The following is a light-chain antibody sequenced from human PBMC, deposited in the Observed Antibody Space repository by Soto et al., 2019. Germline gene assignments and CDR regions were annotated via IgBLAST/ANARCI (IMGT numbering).Light chain of an antibody. Sequence: QSVLTQPASVSGSLGQSITISCIGTSSDVGGYNFVSWYQQHPGTAPKLIIFEVADRPSGVSHRFSGSKSGNTASLTISGLEAEDEADYYCGSYTRGSTWVFGEGTKVTVL. CDR1: SSDVGGYNF. V-gene: IGLV2-14*01. CDR3: GSYTRGSTWV. J-gene: IGLJ3*02. CDR2: EVA.